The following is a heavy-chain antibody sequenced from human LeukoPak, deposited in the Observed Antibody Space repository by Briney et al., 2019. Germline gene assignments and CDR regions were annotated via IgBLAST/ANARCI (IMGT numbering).Heavy chain of an antibody. V-gene: IGHV4-38-2*02. Sequence: SETLSLTCTVSGYSITSGYYWGWIRQPPGKGLEWIGSMYQNGTSYYNPSLKSRVTISVDTSKNQFPLKLNSVTAADTAVYYCAREGLVFHHWGQGTMVAVSS. J-gene: IGHJ3*01. CDR1: GYSITSGYY. CDR3: AREGLVFHH. CDR2: MYQNGTS. D-gene: IGHD3-3*01.